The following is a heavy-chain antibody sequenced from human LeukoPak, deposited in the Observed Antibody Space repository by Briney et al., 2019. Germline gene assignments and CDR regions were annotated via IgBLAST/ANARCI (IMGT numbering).Heavy chain of an antibody. CDR1: GFTFSSYW. CDR2: INSDGSST. Sequence: GGSLRLSCAASGFTFSSYWMHGVRQAPGKGLVRVSCINSDGSSTSYADSVKGRFTISRDNAKNTLYLQMNSLRAEDTAVYYCARAGYYDFWSGYYDYYYYYMDVWGKGTTVTVSS. CDR3: ARAGYYDFWSGYYDYYYYYMDV. J-gene: IGHJ6*03. D-gene: IGHD3-3*01. V-gene: IGHV3-74*01.